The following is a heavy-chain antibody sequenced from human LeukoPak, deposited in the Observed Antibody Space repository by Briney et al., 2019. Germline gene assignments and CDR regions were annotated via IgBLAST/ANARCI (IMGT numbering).Heavy chain of an antibody. CDR1: GYSYTSYW. CDR3: ARQGMAPPGTGFDY. Sequence: GESLKISCEGFGYSYTSYWIIWVRQMPGKGLEWLGRIDPRDSYTNYSPSFQGHVTISADTSTNTAYLQWSSLQASDTAMYYGARQGMAPPGTGFDYWGQGTLVTVSS. CDR2: IDPRDSYT. J-gene: IGHJ4*02. V-gene: IGHV5-10-1*01. D-gene: IGHD6-13*01.